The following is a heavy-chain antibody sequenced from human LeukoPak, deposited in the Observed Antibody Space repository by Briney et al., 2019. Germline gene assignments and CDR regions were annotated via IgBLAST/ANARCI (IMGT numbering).Heavy chain of an antibody. CDR1: GFTFSGSA. Sequence: GGSLRLSCAASGFTFSGSAMHWVRQASGKGLEWVGRIRSKANSYATAYAASVKGRFTISRDDSKNTAYLQMNSLKTEDTAVYYCTRHADTAMVSLVWGKGTTVTVSS. D-gene: IGHD5-18*01. CDR3: TRHADTAMVSLV. J-gene: IGHJ6*04. V-gene: IGHV3-73*01. CDR2: IRSKANSYAT.